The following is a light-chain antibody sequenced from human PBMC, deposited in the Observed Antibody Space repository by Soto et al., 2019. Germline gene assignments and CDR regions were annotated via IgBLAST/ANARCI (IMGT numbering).Light chain of an antibody. CDR3: QQLNSYPPE. Sequence: DIQMTQSPSTLSASVGDTVTITCRASQGIDSSFAWYQQKPGKAPKLLIYAASSLQSGVPSRFSGSGSGTEFTLTISSLQSDDFATYYCQQLNSYPPEFGQGTKVDIK. CDR2: AAS. J-gene: IGKJ1*01. V-gene: IGKV1-9*01. CDR1: QGIDSS.